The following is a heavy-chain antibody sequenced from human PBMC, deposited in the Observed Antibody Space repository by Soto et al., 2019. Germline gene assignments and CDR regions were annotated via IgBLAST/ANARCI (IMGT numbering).Heavy chain of an antibody. Sequence: PGGSLRLFCAASGFTFYTYGFNWVRQAPGKGLEWVAVIWYDGNTKYYADSVKGRFTISRDNLKNTLYLQMNSLTAEDTAVYYCARPLVAPVAGPYYYGMDVWGQGTTVTASS. CDR3: ARPLVAPVAGPYYYGMDV. D-gene: IGHD6-19*01. CDR1: GFTFYTYG. CDR2: IWYDGNTK. J-gene: IGHJ6*02. V-gene: IGHV3-33*01.